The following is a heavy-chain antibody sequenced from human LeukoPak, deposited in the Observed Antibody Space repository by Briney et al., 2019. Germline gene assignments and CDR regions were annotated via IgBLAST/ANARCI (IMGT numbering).Heavy chain of an antibody. CDR3: ARDGIKVTQGYFFDY. CDR1: GGSISSYY. V-gene: IGHV4-4*07. CDR2: IYTSGST. J-gene: IGHJ4*02. D-gene: IGHD2-21*02. Sequence: SETLSLTCTVSGGSISSYYWSWIRQPAGKGLEWIGRIYTSGSTNYNPSLKSRVTMSVDTSKNQFSLKLSSVTAADTAVYYCARDGIKVTQGYFFDYWAREPWSPSPQ.